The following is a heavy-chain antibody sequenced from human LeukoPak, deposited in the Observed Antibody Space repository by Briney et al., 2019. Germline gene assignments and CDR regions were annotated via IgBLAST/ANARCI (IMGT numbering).Heavy chain of an antibody. J-gene: IGHJ4*02. CDR3: ARHAAVAGPFDY. CDR1: GGSFSGYY. D-gene: IGHD6-19*01. Sequence: PSETLSLTCAVYGGSFSGYYWSWIRQPPGKGLEWIGEINHSGSTNYNPSLKSRVTMSVDTSKKQFSLNLTSVTAADTAVYYCARHAAVAGPFDYWGQGTLVTVSS. V-gene: IGHV4-34*01. CDR2: INHSGST.